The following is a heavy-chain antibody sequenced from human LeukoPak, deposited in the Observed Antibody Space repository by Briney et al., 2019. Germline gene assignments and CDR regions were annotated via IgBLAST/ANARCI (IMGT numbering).Heavy chain of an antibody. CDR2: IYTSGST. Sequence: SETLSLTCTVSGGSISSYYWSWIQQPAGKGLEWIGRIYTSGSTNYNPSLKSRVTMSVDTSKNQFSLKLSSVTAADTAVYYCARDGVVVVAATGDYYYYGMDVWGQGTTVTVSS. CDR3: ARDGVVVVAATGDYYYYGMDV. D-gene: IGHD2-15*01. V-gene: IGHV4-4*07. CDR1: GGSISSYY. J-gene: IGHJ6*02.